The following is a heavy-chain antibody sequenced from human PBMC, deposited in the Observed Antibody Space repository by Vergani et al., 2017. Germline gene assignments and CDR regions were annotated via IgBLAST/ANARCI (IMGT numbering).Heavy chain of an antibody. CDR1: GFTFSSYD. CDR3: ARRTGKGGFDP. CDR2: FGTAGDT. Sequence: EVQLVESGGGLVQPGGSLRLSCAASGFTFSSYDMHWVRQATGKGLEWVSAFGTAGDTYYPGSVKGRFTISRENAKNSLYLQMNSLRAGDTAVYYCARRTGKGGFDPWGQGTLVTVSS. V-gene: IGHV3-13*04. J-gene: IGHJ5*02.